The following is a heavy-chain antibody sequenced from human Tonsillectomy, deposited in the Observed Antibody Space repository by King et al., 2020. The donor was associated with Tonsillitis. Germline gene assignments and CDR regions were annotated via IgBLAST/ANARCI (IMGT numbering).Heavy chain of an antibody. J-gene: IGHJ6*04. CDR3: ARGDDILTGYYHYGMDV. CDR2: ISSSSSYI. V-gene: IGHV3-21*01. D-gene: IGHD3-9*01. Sequence: VQLVESGGGLVKPGGSLRLSCAASGFIFSSYSMNWVRKAPGKGLEWVSSISSSSSYIYYADSVKGRFTISRDNAKNSLYLQMNSLRAEETAVYYCARGDDILTGYYHYGMDVWGKGTTLTVSS. CDR1: GFIFSSYS.